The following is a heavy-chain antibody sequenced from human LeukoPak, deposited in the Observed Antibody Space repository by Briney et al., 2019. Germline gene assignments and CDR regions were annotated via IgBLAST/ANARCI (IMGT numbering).Heavy chain of an antibody. CDR3: ARGLRSSGIAARRGRWFDP. D-gene: IGHD6-6*01. V-gene: IGHV4-34*01. CDR1: GGSFSGYY. Sequence: SETLSLTCAVYGGSFSGYYWSWIRQPPGKGLEWIGEINHSGSTNYNPSLKSRVTISVDTSKNQFSLKLSSVTAADTAAYYCARGLRSSGIAARRGRWFDPWGQGTLVTVSS. CDR2: INHSGST. J-gene: IGHJ5*02.